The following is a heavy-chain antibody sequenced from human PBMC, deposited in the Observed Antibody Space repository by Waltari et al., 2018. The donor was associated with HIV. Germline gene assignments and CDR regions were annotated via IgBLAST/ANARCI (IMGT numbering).Heavy chain of an antibody. CDR1: GGSSSGYY. V-gene: IGHV4-34*01. CDR2: INHSGST. CDR3: ARASSHYNFDY. J-gene: IGHJ4*02. Sequence: QVQLQQWGAGLLKPSETLSLTCAVYGGSSSGYYWSWIRQPPGKGLEWIGEINHSGSTNYNPSLKSRVTISVDTSKNQFSLKLSSVTAADTAVYYCARASSHYNFDYWGQGTLVTVSS. D-gene: IGHD1-26*01.